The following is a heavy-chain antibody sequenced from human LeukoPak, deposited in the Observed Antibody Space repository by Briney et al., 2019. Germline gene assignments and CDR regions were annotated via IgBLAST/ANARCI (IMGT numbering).Heavy chain of an antibody. CDR1: GYTFTSYA. V-gene: IGHV1-3*01. CDR2: INAGNGNT. J-gene: IGHJ4*02. D-gene: IGHD6-13*01. CDR3: ARGYIAAAAHFDY. Sequence: ASVKVSCKASGYTFTSYAMHWVRQAPGQRLEWMGWINAGNGNTKYSQKFQGRVTITRDTSASTAYMELSSLRSEDTAVYYCARGYIAAAAHFDYWGQGTLVTVSS.